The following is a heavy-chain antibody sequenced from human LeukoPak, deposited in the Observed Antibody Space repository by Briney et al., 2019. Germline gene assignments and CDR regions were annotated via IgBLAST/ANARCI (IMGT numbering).Heavy chain of an antibody. CDR3: ARAGPRDGNIFAY. Sequence: SETLSLTCTVSGGSIRSYSWSWIRQPPGKGLEWIGYIYYSGSTNYNSGSTNYNPSLKSRVTISVDTSKNQFSLKLHSVTAADTALYYCARAGPRDGNIFAYWGQRTVVTVSS. CDR1: GGSIRSYS. CDR2: IYYSGSTNYNSGST. J-gene: IGHJ4*01. D-gene: IGHD5-24*01. V-gene: IGHV4-59*01.